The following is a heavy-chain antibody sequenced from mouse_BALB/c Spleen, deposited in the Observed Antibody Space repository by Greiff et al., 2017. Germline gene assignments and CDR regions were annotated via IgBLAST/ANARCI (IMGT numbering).Heavy chain of an antibody. J-gene: IGHJ2*01. CDR3: ARDMGYDGYFDY. Sequence: VQRVESGAELVRPGSSVKISCKASGYAFSSYWMNWVKQRPGQGLEWIGQIYPGDGDTNYNGKFKGKATLTADKSSSTAYMQLSSLTSEDSAVYFCARDMGYDGYFDYWGQGTTLTVSS. CDR1: GYAFSSYW. V-gene: IGHV1-80*01. D-gene: IGHD2-14*01. CDR2: IYPGDGDT.